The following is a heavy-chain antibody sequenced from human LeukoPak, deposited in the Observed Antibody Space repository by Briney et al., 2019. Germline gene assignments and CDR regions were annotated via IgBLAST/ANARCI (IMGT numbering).Heavy chain of an antibody. V-gene: IGHV1-69*13. D-gene: IGHD6-25*01. CDR3: ARDPRSANMGSNWFDP. J-gene: IGHJ5*02. CDR1: GGTFSSYA. Sequence: SMKVSCKASGGTFSSYAISWVRQAPGQGLEWMGGIIPIFGTANYAQKFQGRVTITADESTSTAYTELSSLRSEDTAVYYCARDPRSANMGSNWFDPWGQGTLVTVSS. CDR2: IIPIFGTA.